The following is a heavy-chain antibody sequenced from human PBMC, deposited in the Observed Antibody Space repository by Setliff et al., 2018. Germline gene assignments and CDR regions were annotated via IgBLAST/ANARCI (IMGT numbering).Heavy chain of an antibody. Sequence: PGGSLRLSCAASGFIFSHYAMHWVRQAPGKGLEGVARISYDGSDRYYGDSMRGRFTISRDNSKNTLYLQMNSLRAEDTAVYYCAKHGAYNDFLTGYNFYYDMDVWGQGTTVTVSS. CDR3: AKHGAYNDFLTGYNFYYDMDV. J-gene: IGHJ6*02. CDR2: ISYDGSDR. CDR1: GFIFSHYA. V-gene: IGHV3-30*18. D-gene: IGHD3-9*01.